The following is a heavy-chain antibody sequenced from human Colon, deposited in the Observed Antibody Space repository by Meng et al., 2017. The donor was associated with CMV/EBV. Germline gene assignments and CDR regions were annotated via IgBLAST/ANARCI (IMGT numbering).Heavy chain of an antibody. CDR1: GFTFNNFA. Sequence: GGSLRLSCAVSGFTFNNFAMSWVRQTPGRGLKWVSVTYSGDTRTYYADSVKGRFTISRDESKNTVYLQMNSLRIEDTAIYYCARHRGGSLDFWGPGTLVTVSS. CDR3: ARHRGGSLDF. D-gene: IGHD1-26*01. V-gene: IGHV3-23*03. CDR2: TYSGDTRT. J-gene: IGHJ4*02.